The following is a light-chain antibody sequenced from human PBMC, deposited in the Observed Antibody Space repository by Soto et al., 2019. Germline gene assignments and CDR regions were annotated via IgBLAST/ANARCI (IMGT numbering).Light chain of an antibody. CDR3: QHYDNSPLT. CDR1: QSVSTNY. CDR2: GAS. J-gene: IGKJ4*01. V-gene: IGKV3-20*01. Sequence: EIVLTQSPGTLSLSPGERATLSCRASQSVSTNYLAWYQQKPGQAPRLLIYGASSRATGIPDRFSGSGSGTDFTLTINSLEPEDFAVYYCQHYDNSPLTFGGGTKVEIK.